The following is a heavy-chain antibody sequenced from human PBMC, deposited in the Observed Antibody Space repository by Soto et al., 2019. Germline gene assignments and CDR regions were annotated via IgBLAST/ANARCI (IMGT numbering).Heavy chain of an antibody. Sequence: ASVKVSCKASGYTFTGYYMHWVRQAPGQGLEWMGWINPNSGGTNYAQKFQGRVTMTRGTSISTAYMELSRLRSDDTAVYYCARRVSNDFWSGYPDYYYYGMDVWGQGTTVTVSS. J-gene: IGHJ6*02. D-gene: IGHD3-3*01. CDR3: ARRVSNDFWSGYPDYYYYGMDV. CDR1: GYTFTGYY. V-gene: IGHV1-2*02. CDR2: INPNSGGT.